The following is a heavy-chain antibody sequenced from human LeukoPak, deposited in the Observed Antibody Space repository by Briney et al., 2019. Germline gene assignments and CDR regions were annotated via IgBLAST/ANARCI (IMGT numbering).Heavy chain of an antibody. V-gene: IGHV3-23*01. Sequence: GGSLRLSCAASGLTFSSYAMSWVRQAPGKGLECVSAISGSGGSTYYADSVKGRFTISRDNSKNTLYLQMSSLRAEDTAVYYCAKDQSLWFGDLPAYYFDYWGQGTLVTVSS. CDR1: GLTFSSYA. CDR2: ISGSGGST. D-gene: IGHD3-10*01. J-gene: IGHJ4*02. CDR3: AKDQSLWFGDLPAYYFDY.